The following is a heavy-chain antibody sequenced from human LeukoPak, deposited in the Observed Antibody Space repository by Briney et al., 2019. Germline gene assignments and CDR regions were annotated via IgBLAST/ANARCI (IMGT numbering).Heavy chain of an antibody. CDR3: ARGWFGP. CDR2: INHSGST. J-gene: IGHJ5*02. Sequence: SETLSLTCTVSGGSISSSSYYWGWIRQPPGKGLEWIGEINHSGSTNYNPSLKSRVTISVDTSKNQFSLKLSSVTAADTAVYYCARGWFGPWGQGTLVTVSS. CDR1: GGSISSSSYY. V-gene: IGHV4-39*07.